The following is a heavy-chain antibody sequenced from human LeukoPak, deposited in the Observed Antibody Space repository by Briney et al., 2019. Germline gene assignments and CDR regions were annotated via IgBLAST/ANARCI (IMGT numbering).Heavy chain of an antibody. CDR2: IDPSDSYT. Sequence: GESLQISCKGSGYSFTSYWISWVRPVPGKGLEWMGRIDPSDSYTNYSPSFQGHVTISADKSISTAHLQWSSLKASDTAMYYCARRGIAVAGYAFDIWGQGTMVTVSS. V-gene: IGHV5-10-1*01. D-gene: IGHD6-19*01. J-gene: IGHJ3*02. CDR1: GYSFTSYW. CDR3: ARRGIAVAGYAFDI.